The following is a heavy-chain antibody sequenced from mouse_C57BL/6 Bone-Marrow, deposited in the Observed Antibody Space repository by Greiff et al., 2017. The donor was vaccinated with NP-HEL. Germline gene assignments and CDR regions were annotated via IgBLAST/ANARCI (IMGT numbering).Heavy chain of an antibody. J-gene: IGHJ3*01. V-gene: IGHV1-50*01. CDR1: VYTFTTYW. CDR3: ARKAYYGRSYEFAY. Sequence: VQLQQPGAELVKPGASVKLSCKASVYTFTTYWMQWVKQRPGQGLEWIGEIDPSDSYTNYNQKFKGKATLTVDTSSSTAYMQLSSLTSEDSAVYYCARKAYYGRSYEFAYWGQGTLVTVSA. CDR2: IDPSDSYT. D-gene: IGHD1-1*01.